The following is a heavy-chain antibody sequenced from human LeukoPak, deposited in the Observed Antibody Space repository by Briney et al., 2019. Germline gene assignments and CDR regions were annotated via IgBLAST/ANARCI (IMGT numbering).Heavy chain of an antibody. CDR1: GFTFSSYA. Sequence: GGSLRLSCAASGFTFSSYAMHWVRQAPGKGLEWVAVISYDGSKKYYADSVKGRFTISRDNSKNTPYLQMNSLRAEDTAVYYCARNVYYYDSSGYYPYYFDYWGQGTLVTVSS. V-gene: IGHV3-30-3*01. J-gene: IGHJ4*02. CDR2: ISYDGSKK. D-gene: IGHD3-22*01. CDR3: ARNVYYYDSSGYYPYYFDY.